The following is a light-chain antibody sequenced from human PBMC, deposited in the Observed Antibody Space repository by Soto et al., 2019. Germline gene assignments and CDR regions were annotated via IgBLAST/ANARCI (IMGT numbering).Light chain of an antibody. CDR2: LGS. V-gene: IGKV2-28*01. Sequence: DIVLTQSPLSLPVTPGEPASISCRSGQSLLHTNGYTYLDWYLQKPGQSPQLLIYLGSTRASGVPDRFSGSGSGTDFTLKISRVEAEDVGVYYCMQALQTPRTFGQGTKLEIK. CDR1: QSLLHTNGYTY. CDR3: MQALQTPRT. J-gene: IGKJ2*01.